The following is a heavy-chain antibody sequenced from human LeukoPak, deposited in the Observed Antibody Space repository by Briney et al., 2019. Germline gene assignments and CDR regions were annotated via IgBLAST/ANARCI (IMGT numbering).Heavy chain of an antibody. J-gene: IGHJ4*02. CDR3: ARALLWFGEPSHIDY. CDR1: GYTFTSYG. V-gene: IGHV1-18*01. Sequence: ASVTLSCKASGYTFTSYGISWVRQAPGQGLEWMGWITAYNDNTNYAQKLQGRVTMTTDTSTSTAYMELRSLRSDDTAVYYCARALLWFGEPSHIDYWGQGTMVTDSS. D-gene: IGHD3-10*01. CDR2: ITAYNDNT.